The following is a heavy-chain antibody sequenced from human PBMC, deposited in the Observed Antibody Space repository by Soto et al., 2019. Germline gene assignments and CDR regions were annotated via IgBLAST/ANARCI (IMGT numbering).Heavy chain of an antibody. CDR1: GGTFSSYA. Sequence: GASVKVSCKASGGTFSSYAISWVRQAPGQGLEWMGGIIPIFGTANYAQKFQGRVTITADESTSTAYMELSSLRSEDTAVYYCARDRSFWSGYYSAYWGQGTLVTVSS. D-gene: IGHD3-3*01. J-gene: IGHJ4*02. V-gene: IGHV1-69*13. CDR2: IIPIFGTA. CDR3: ARDRSFWSGYYSAY.